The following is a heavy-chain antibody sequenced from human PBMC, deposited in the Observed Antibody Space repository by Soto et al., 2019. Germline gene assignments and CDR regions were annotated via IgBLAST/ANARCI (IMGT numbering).Heavy chain of an antibody. CDR1: GFTFSSYG. Sequence: QVQLVESGGGVVQPGRSLRLSCAASGFTFSSYGMHWVRQAPGKGLEWVAVIWYDGSNKYYADSVKGRFTISRDNSKNTLYLQMNSLRAEDTAVYYCARDWVYYYGSGSYLRDGMDVWGQGTTVTVSS. CDR3: ARDWVYYYGSGSYLRDGMDV. J-gene: IGHJ6*02. CDR2: IWYDGSNK. D-gene: IGHD3-10*01. V-gene: IGHV3-33*01.